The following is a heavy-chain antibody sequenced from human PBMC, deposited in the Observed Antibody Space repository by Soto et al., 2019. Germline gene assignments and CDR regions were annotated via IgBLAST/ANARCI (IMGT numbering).Heavy chain of an antibody. CDR1: GFTFSSYA. Sequence: EVQLLESGGGLVQPGGSLRLSCAASGFTFSSYAMSWVRQAPGKGLEWVSAISGSGGSTYYADSVKGRFTISRDNSKNTLYLQMNSLRAEDTAVYYCAKAAAAGTVYYYYGMDVWGQGTTVTVSS. CDR2: ISGSGGST. CDR3: AKAAAAGTVYYYYGMDV. J-gene: IGHJ6*02. V-gene: IGHV3-23*01. D-gene: IGHD6-13*01.